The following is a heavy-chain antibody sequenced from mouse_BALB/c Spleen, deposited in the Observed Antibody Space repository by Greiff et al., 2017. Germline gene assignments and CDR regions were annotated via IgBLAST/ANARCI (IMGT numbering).Heavy chain of an antibody. CDR3: ARGGDGDY. CDR1: GFTFTDYY. Sequence: EVKVVESGGGLVQPGGSLRLSCATSGFTFTDYYMSWVRQPPGKALEWLGFIRNKANGYTTEYSASVKGRFTISRDNSQSILYLQMNTLRAEDSATYYCARGGDGDYWGQGTTLTVSS. J-gene: IGHJ2*01. CDR2: IRNKANGYTT. V-gene: IGHV7-3*02. D-gene: IGHD3-3*01.